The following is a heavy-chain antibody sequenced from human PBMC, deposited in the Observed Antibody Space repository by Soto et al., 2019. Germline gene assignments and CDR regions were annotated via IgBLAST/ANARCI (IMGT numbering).Heavy chain of an antibody. Sequence: WGSLRLSCAASGFAFIGSSVHWCRHSAGEGLEWVGRIRNKANSYATAYAASVRGRFTISRDDSKNTAFLQMNSLNTEDTAVYYCISHSPEDMIRTWGQGTLVTVSS. CDR3: ISHSPEDMIRT. V-gene: IGHV3-73*01. D-gene: IGHD2-15*01. CDR2: IRNKANSYAT. J-gene: IGHJ4*02. CDR1: GFAFIGSS.